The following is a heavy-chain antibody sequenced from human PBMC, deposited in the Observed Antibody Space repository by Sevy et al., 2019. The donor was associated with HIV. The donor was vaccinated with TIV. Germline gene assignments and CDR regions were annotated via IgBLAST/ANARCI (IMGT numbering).Heavy chain of an antibody. Sequence: GGSLRLSCAASGFTFSSYAMHWVRQAPGKGLEWVAVISYDGSNKYYADSVKGRFTISRDNSKNTLYLQMNSLRAEDTAVYYCVRAGTLGYCTNGVCLEYFQHWGQGTLVTVSS. D-gene: IGHD2-8*01. V-gene: IGHV3-30-3*01. CDR1: GFTFSSYA. CDR3: VRAGTLGYCTNGVCLEYFQH. CDR2: ISYDGSNK. J-gene: IGHJ1*01.